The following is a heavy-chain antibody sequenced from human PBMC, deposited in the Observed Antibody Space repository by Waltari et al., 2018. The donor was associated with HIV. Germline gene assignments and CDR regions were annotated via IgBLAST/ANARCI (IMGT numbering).Heavy chain of an antibody. CDR1: GYSFNDYY. Sequence: QEQLVQSGAEVKKPGASVKVSCKASGYSFNDYYIHWIRQAPGQGLESMGWVNPKNGGAHYAQKFEGRVTISSDTSSRTVYMDFRRLTSDDTAVFYCVRGGTHPWGQGTLITVSS. J-gene: IGHJ5*02. V-gene: IGHV1-2*02. D-gene: IGHD1-1*01. CDR2: VNPKNGGA. CDR3: VRGGTHP.